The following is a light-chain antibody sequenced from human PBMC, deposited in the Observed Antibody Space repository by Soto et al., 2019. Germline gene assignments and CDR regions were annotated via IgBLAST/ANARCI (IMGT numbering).Light chain of an antibody. CDR1: QDITNS. CDR3: QQYDNLPLT. J-gene: IGKJ3*01. CDR2: DAS. V-gene: IGKV1-33*01. Sequence: DIQMTQSPSSLSASVGDRVTITCQASQDITNSLNWYQQKPGKAPKVLIYDASILETGVPSRFGGSVSATDFTFTISSLHPEDGATYYCQQYDNLPLTFGPGTRVDIE.